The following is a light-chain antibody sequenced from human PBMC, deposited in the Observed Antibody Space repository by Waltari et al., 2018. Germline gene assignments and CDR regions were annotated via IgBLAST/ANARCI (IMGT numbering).Light chain of an antibody. V-gene: IGKV1-5*03. CDR2: KAS. CDR1: QSVSGW. Sequence: QMTQSPSTLSASVGDRVTLTCRASQSVSGWLAWYQQKPGKAPQLLIYKASNLESGVPSRFSGSGYGTAFTLTISNLQPDDSATYYCQEYDTDYYTFGQGTKLEI. J-gene: IGKJ2*01. CDR3: QEYDTDYYT.